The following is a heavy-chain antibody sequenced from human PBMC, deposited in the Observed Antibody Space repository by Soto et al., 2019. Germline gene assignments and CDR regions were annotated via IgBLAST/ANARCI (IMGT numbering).Heavy chain of an antibody. CDR1: GGSISSYY. J-gene: IGHJ3*02. Sequence: SETLSLTCTVSGGSISSYYWSWIRQPPGKGLEWIGYIYYSGSTNYNPSLKSRVTISVGTSKNQFSLKLSSVTAADTAVYYCARHRVHTAMVLKPMRSQGGLGDAFDIWGQGTMVTVSS. V-gene: IGHV4-59*08. CDR3: ARHRVHTAMVLKPMRSQGGLGDAFDI. D-gene: IGHD5-18*01. CDR2: IYYSGST.